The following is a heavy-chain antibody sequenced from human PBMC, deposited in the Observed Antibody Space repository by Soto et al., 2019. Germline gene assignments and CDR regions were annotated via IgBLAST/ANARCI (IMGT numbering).Heavy chain of an antibody. J-gene: IGHJ4*02. CDR3: ARLYYDFWSGYYRFDY. CDR1: GGSISSYY. CDR2: IYYSGST. D-gene: IGHD3-3*01. Sequence: SEILSLTCTVSGGSISSYYWSWIRQPPGKGLEWIGYIYYSGSTNYNPSLKSRVTISVDTSKNQFSLKLSSVTAADTAVYYCARLYYDFWSGYYRFDYWGQGTLVTVSS. V-gene: IGHV4-59*08.